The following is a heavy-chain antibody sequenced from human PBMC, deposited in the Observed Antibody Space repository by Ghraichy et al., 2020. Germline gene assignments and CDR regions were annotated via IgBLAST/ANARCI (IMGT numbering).Heavy chain of an antibody. CDR2: ISGSGGST. CDR3: AKDLAYDFWSGYGASFGY. J-gene: IGHJ4*02. CDR1: GFTFSSYA. Sequence: GGSLRLSCAASGFTFSSYAMSWVRQAPGKGLEWVSAISGSGGSTYYADSVKGRFTISRDNSKNTLYLQMNSLRAEDTAVYYCAKDLAYDFWSGYGASFGYWGQGTLVTVSS. D-gene: IGHD3-3*01. V-gene: IGHV3-23*01.